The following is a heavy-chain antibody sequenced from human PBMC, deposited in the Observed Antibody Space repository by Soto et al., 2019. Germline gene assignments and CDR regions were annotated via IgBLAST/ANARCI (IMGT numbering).Heavy chain of an antibody. CDR3: AREQYYYDSSGYFPD. V-gene: IGHV1-2*02. CDR1: GYTFTGYY. CDR2: INPNSGGT. D-gene: IGHD3-22*01. Sequence: GASVKVSCKASGYTFTGYYMHWVRQAPGQGLEWMGWINPNSGGTNYAQKFQGRVTMTRDTSISTAYMELSRLRSDDTAVYYCAREQYYYDSSGYFPDWGQGTLVTVSS. J-gene: IGHJ4*02.